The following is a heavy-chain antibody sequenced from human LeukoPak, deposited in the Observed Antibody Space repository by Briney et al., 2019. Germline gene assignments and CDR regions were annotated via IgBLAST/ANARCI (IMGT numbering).Heavy chain of an antibody. CDR2: IWYDGSNR. CDR3: ARDPLGVLSYFDY. D-gene: IGHD3-16*01. CDR1: GFIFSYYG. V-gene: IGHV3-33*01. Sequence: PGGSLGLSCAASGFIFSYYGMHWVRQAPGKGLEWVAVIWYDGSNRYYADSLKGRFTISRDNSKNTLYLQMNSLTADDTAVYYCARDPLGVLSYFDYWGQGTLVTVSS. J-gene: IGHJ4*02.